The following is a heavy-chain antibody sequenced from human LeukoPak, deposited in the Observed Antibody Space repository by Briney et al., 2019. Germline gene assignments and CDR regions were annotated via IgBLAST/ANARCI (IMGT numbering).Heavy chain of an antibody. CDR2: ISSNGGST. Sequence: GGSLRLSCSASGFTFSNYAMHWVRQAPGKGLEYVSAISSNGGSTYYADSVKGRFTISRDNSKNTLYLQMNSLITEDTAVYYCAKDLFLYGSSGYPRCPDYWGQGTLVTVSS. J-gene: IGHJ4*02. CDR1: GFTFSNYA. D-gene: IGHD3-22*01. CDR3: AKDLFLYGSSGYPRCPDY. V-gene: IGHV3-64*04.